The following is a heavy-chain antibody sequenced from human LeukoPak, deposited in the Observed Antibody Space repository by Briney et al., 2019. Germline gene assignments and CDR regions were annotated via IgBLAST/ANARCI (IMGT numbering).Heavy chain of an antibody. CDR1: GFTFSSYE. CDR2: MSFSGSTI. V-gene: IGHV3-48*03. CDR3: ARGYSSYYPDAFDI. Sequence: GRSLRLSCVASGFTFSSYETNWVRQAPGRGLEWVSYMSFSGSTIYYADSVKGRFTISRDNAKNSLYLQMNSLRAEDTAVYYCARGYSSYYPDAFDIWGQGTMVTVSS. D-gene: IGHD5-12*01. J-gene: IGHJ3*02.